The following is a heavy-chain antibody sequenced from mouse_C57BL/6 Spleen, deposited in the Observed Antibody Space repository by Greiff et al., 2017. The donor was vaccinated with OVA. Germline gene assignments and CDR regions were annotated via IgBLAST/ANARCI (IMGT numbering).Heavy chain of an antibody. CDR1: GYTFTSYW. CDR3: ARAGTDYWYFDV. CDR2: IYPGSGST. J-gene: IGHJ1*03. D-gene: IGHD4-1*01. V-gene: IGHV1-55*01. Sequence: QVQLKQPGAELVKPGASVKMSCKASGYTFTSYWITWVKQRPGQGLEWIGDIYPGSGSTNYNEKFKSKATLTVDTSSSTAYMQLSSLTSEDSAVYDCARAGTDYWYFDVWGTGTTVTVSS.